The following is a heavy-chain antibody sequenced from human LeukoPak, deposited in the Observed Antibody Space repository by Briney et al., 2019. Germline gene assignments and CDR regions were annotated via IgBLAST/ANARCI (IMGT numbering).Heavy chain of an antibody. D-gene: IGHD5-24*01. J-gene: IGHJ6*03. CDR3: ARDAEISYYYYMDV. CDR2: INPNSGGT. Sequence: AASVKVSCKASGYTFTGYYMHWVRQAPGQGLEWMGWINPNSGGTNYAQKFQGRVTMTRDTSISTAYMELSRLRSDDTAVYYCARDAEISYYYYMDVWGKGTTVTVSS. V-gene: IGHV1-2*02. CDR1: GYTFTGYY.